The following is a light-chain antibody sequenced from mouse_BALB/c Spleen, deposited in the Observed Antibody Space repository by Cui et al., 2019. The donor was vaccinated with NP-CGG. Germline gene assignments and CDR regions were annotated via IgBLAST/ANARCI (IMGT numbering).Light chain of an antibody. V-gene: IGLV1*01. Sequence: QAVVTQESALTTSPGETVTLTCRSSTGAVTTSNYANWVQEKPDHLFTGLIGGTNNRAPGVPARFSGSLIGDKAALTITGAQTEYEAIYFCALWYSNQWVFGGGTKLTVL. CDR2: GTN. CDR3: ALWYSNQWV. J-gene: IGLJ1*01. CDR1: TGAVTTSNY.